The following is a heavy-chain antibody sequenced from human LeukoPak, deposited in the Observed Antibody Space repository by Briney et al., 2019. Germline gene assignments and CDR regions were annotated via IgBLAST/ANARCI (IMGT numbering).Heavy chain of an antibody. V-gene: IGHV1-69*13. CDR3: ARGEGYNWNYYDY. Sequence: EASVKVSCKASGGTFSSYAISWVRQAPGQGLEWMGGIIPIFGTANYAQKFQGRVTITADGSTSTAYMELSSLRSEDTAVYYCARGEGYNWNYYDYWGQGTLVTVSS. J-gene: IGHJ4*02. D-gene: IGHD1-7*01. CDR1: GGTFSSYA. CDR2: IIPIFGTA.